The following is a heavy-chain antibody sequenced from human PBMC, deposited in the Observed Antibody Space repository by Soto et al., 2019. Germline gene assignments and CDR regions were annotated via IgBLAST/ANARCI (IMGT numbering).Heavy chain of an antibody. J-gene: IGHJ3*02. Sequence: TLSLTCTVSGGSISNKYWSWIRQPAGKGLEWIGRMSSSGVTNYSPSLKSRVTMSVDMSKNQFSLKLSSVTATDAAVYYCARALDSSGWYGDDAFDIWGQGTLVTVSS. CDR2: MSSSGVT. CDR1: GGSISNKY. D-gene: IGHD6-19*01. CDR3: ARALDSSGWYGDDAFDI. V-gene: IGHV4-4*07.